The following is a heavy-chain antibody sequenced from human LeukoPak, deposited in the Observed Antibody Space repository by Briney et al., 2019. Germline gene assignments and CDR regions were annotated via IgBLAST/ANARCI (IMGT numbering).Heavy chain of an antibody. CDR2: ISYDGSSK. D-gene: IGHD6-13*01. J-gene: IGHJ4*02. V-gene: IGHV3-30*03. CDR1: GFTFSSFG. CDR3: ASPAVYSSSWYYFDY. Sequence: HPGGSLRLSCAASGFTFSSFGMHWVRQAPGKGLEWGAVISYDGSSKYYADSVKGRFTISRDNSKNTLYLQMNSLRAEDTAVYYCASPAVYSSSWYYFDYWGQGTLVTVSS.